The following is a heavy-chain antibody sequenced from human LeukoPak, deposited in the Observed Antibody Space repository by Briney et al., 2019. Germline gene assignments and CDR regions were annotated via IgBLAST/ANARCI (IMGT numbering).Heavy chain of an antibody. CDR1: GYTFTSCY. Sequence: GASVKVSCKASGYTFTSCYMHWVRQAPGQGLEWMGIINPSGGSTSYAQKFQGRVTMTRDTSTSTVYMELSSLRSEDTAVYYCARDPLGYYDSWDAFDIWGQGTMVTVSS. D-gene: IGHD3-22*01. CDR2: INPSGGST. V-gene: IGHV1-46*01. CDR3: ARDPLGYYDSWDAFDI. J-gene: IGHJ3*02.